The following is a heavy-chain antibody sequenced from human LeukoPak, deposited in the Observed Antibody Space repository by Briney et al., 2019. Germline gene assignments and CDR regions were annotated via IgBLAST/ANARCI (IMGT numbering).Heavy chain of an antibody. D-gene: IGHD6-13*01. CDR3: AKSAARSAAGPYYFGY. J-gene: IGHJ4*02. V-gene: IGHV1-2*02. CDR2: INPDSGGT. Sequence: GASVKVSCKASGYTFSGYYLHWVRQAPGQGLEWMGWINPDSGGTKYPQRFQGRVTMTRDTSISTAYMELTSLGSDDTAVYYCAKSAARSAAGPYYFGYWGQGALVAVSS. CDR1: GYTFSGYY.